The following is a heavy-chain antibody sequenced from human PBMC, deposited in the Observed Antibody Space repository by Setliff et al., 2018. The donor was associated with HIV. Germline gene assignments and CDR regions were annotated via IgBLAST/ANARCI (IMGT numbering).Heavy chain of an antibody. CDR3: ARGSRAISGYGAFDY. Sequence: SETLSLTCNVSGGSINSDAYYWAWIRQPPGKGLEWIGGLYHTGKTYYNPSLKSRVNISVDTSKNQFSLKLNSVTAADTAVYYCARGSRAISGYGAFDYWGRGTLVTVSS. J-gene: IGHJ4*02. V-gene: IGHV4-39*01. D-gene: IGHD3-9*01. CDR2: LYHTGKT. CDR1: GGSINSDAYY.